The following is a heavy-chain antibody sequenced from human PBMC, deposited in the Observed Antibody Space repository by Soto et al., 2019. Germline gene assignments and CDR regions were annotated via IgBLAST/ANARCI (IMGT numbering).Heavy chain of an antibody. D-gene: IGHD2-8*01. V-gene: IGHV4-59*08. Sequence: QVQLQESGPGLVKPSETLSLTCTVSGDSISGKFWSWVRQPSGRGPEWLGYVYLVGSTGPSGSTYYTPSLKSPITMSADSSKNQVSLKVTSVTAADTAMYYCARHVGGTNWHFDLWGRGVLVTVSS. CDR3: ARHVGGTNWHFDL. CDR1: GDSISGKF. CDR2: VYLVGSTGPSGST. J-gene: IGHJ2*01.